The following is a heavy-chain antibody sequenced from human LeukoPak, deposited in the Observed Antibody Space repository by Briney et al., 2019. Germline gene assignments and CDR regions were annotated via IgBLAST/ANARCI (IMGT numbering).Heavy chain of an antibody. V-gene: IGHV4-39*01. Sequence: SETLSLTCTVSGGSISSSSYYWGWIRQPPGKGLEWIGSIYYSGSTYYNPSLKSRVTISVDTSKNQFSLKLSSMTAADTAVYYCARTINLRVDYWGQGTLVTVSS. CDR2: IYYSGST. J-gene: IGHJ4*02. CDR3: ARTINLRVDY. D-gene: IGHD4-17*01. CDR1: GGSISSSSYY.